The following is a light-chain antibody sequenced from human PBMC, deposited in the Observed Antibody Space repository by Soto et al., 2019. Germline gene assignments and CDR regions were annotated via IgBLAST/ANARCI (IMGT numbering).Light chain of an antibody. CDR3: TSYLYSRGHFV. CDR1: SSDFSAYHY. Sequence: QSALTQPASVSGSPGQSLTIFCTGSSSDFSAYHYVSWYQQHPGKAPKLMIYEVSHRPPGMSSRFSGSKSGNTASLTITGLQVEEEADYYCTSYLYSRGHFVFVTGTKVTV. CDR2: EVS. J-gene: IGLJ1*01. V-gene: IGLV2-14*01.